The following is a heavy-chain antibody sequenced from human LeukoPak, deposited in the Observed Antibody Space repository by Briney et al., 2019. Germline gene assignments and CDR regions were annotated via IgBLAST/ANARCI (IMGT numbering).Heavy chain of an antibody. V-gene: IGHV3-48*01. CDR1: GFTFSSYS. CDR3: ARYWNGGNYDY. CDR2: ISSTSSTI. J-gene: IGHJ4*02. D-gene: IGHD1-1*01. Sequence: GGSLRLSCAASGFTFSSYSMSWVRQAPGKGLEWVSSISSTSSTIYYADSVKGRFTISRDNGKNSAYLQMNSLRAEDTAVYYCARYWNGGNYDYWGQGTLVTVSS.